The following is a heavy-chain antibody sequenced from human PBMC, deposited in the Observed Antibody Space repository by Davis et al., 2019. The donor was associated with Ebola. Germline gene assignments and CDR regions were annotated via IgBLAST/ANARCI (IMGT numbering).Heavy chain of an antibody. J-gene: IGHJ4*02. CDR2: ISYSGNT. Sequence: SETLSLTCSVSDGSFGSYYWSWIRQPPGKGLEWIGYISYSGNTNYNPSLKSRVTISVDTSKNQFSLKLSSVTAADTAVYYCATGSGYYYYWGQGTLVTVSS. D-gene: IGHD3-22*01. V-gene: IGHV4-59*08. CDR1: DGSFGSYY. CDR3: ATGSGYYYY.